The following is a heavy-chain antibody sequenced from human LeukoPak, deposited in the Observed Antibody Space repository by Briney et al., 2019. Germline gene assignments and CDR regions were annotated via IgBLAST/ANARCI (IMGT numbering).Heavy chain of an antibody. D-gene: IGHD6-13*01. V-gene: IGHV3-23*01. CDR2: ISGSGGST. CDR1: GFTFSSYA. CDR3: AKESGYSSIGGNFDY. Sequence: SGGSLRLSCAASGFTFSSYAMSWVRQARGKGLEWVSAISGSGGSTYYADSVKGRFTISRDNSKNTLYLQMNSLRAEDTAVYYCAKESGYSSIGGNFDYWGQGTLVTVSS. J-gene: IGHJ4*02.